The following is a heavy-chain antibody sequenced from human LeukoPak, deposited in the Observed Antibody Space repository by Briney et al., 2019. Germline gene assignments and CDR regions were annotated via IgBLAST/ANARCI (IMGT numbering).Heavy chain of an antibody. CDR1: GFTVSNNY. Sequence: GGSLRLSCAASGFTVSNNYMSWVRQAPGKGLEWVSVIYSGVSTYYADSVKGRFTISRDNSKNTLYLQMNSLRAEDTAVYYRARYIAAAGHDYWGQGTLVTVSS. CDR3: ARYIAAAGHDY. J-gene: IGHJ4*02. V-gene: IGHV3-66*01. D-gene: IGHD6-13*01. CDR2: IYSGVST.